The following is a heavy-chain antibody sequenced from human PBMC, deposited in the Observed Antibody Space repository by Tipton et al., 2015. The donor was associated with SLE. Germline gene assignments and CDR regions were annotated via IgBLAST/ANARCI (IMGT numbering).Heavy chain of an antibody. CDR1: GGSISSGGYY. Sequence: TLSLTCTVSGGSISSGGYYWSWIRQHPGKGLEWIGYIYYSGSTYYNPSLKSRVTISVDKSKNQFSLKLSSVTAADTAVYYCARDGSGYDSRVFDYWGQGTLVTVSS. CDR2: IYYSGST. V-gene: IGHV4-31*03. D-gene: IGHD5-12*01. CDR3: ARDGSGYDSRVFDY. J-gene: IGHJ4*02.